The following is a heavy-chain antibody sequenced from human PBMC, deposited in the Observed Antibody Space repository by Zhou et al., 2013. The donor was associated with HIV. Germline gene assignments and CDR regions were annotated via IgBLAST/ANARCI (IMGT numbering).Heavy chain of an antibody. J-gene: IGHJ4*02. CDR2: INPNNGGT. CDR1: GYAFTGYY. CDR3: ARPYCSGGNCLGFDY. D-gene: IGHD2-15*01. Sequence: VQLVQSGAEVKKPGASVKVSCKASGYAFTGYYIHWVRQAPGQGLEWMGWINPNNGGTNYAQKFQGRVTMTRDTSISTAYMELSRLRSDDTAVYYCARPYCSGGNCLGFDYWGQGTLVTVSS. V-gene: IGHV1-2*02.